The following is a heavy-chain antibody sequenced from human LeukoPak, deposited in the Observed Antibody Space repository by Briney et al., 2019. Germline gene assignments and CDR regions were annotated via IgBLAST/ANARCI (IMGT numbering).Heavy chain of an antibody. Sequence: GASVKVSCKAFGGTFSSYAISWVRQAPGQGLEWMGRIIPIFGTANYAQKFQGRVTTTTDESTSTAYMELSSLRSEDTAVHYCARDRSIVVVPAASYFDYWGQGTLVTVSS. D-gene: IGHD2-2*01. CDR2: IIPIFGTA. J-gene: IGHJ4*02. CDR3: ARDRSIVVVPAASYFDY. CDR1: GGTFSSYA. V-gene: IGHV1-69*05.